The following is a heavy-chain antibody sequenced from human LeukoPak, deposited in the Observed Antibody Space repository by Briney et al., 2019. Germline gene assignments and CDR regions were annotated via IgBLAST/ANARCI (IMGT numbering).Heavy chain of an antibody. J-gene: IGHJ5*02. CDR1: GDTFSSYA. CDR2: IIPIFGTA. Sequence: ASVKVSCKASGDTFSSYAISWVRQAPGQGLEWMGRIIPIFGTANYAQKFQGRVTITTDESTSTAYMELSSLRSEDTAVYYCARDLSGSYLYNWFDPWGQGTLVTVSS. CDR3: ARDLSGSYLYNWFDP. V-gene: IGHV1-69*05. D-gene: IGHD1-26*01.